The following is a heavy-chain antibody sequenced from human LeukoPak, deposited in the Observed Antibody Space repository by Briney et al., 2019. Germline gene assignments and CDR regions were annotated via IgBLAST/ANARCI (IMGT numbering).Heavy chain of an antibody. CDR2: ISSSSSYI. CDR1: GFTFSSYS. CDR3: AKAQKHIVVVTAMDY. J-gene: IGHJ4*02. D-gene: IGHD2-21*02. V-gene: IGHV3-21*04. Sequence: PGGSLRLSCAASGFTFSSYSMNWVRQAPGKGLEWVSSISSSSSYIYYADSVKGRFTISRDNSKNTLYLQMNSLRAEDTAVYYCAKAQKHIVVVTAMDYWGQGTLVTVSS.